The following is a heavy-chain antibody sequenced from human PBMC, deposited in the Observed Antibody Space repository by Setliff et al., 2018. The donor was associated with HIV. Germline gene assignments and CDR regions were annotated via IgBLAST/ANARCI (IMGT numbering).Heavy chain of an antibody. CDR1: GYTFSTYS. D-gene: IGHD2-2*01. CDR3: ARGRGYCSSHGCFYYYGMDV. V-gene: IGHV1-18*01. J-gene: IGHJ6*02. Sequence: ASVKVSCKASGYTFSTYSITWVRQAPGQGLEWMGWVSAYNGNTNYAQKLQGRVTMTTDTSTSTAYMELRSLRSDDTAVYYCARGRGYCSSHGCFYYYGMDVWGQGTTITVSS. CDR2: VSAYNGNT.